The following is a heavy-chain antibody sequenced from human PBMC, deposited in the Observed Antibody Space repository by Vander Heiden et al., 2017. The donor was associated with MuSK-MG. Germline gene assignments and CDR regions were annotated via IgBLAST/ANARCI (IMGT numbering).Heavy chain of an antibody. CDR2: VSYSGGT. CDR3: ARAAYYYDSSGYSSGRTFDY. Sequence: QVQLQESGPGLVKPSETLSLTCTVSTDSITSYYWSWIRQPPGKGLECIGYVSYSGGTNFNPSLKNRVAASLDTSRSQFSLKLTSVTAADSAVYYCARAAYYYDSSGYSSGRTFDYWGQGTLVTVSS. CDR1: TDSITSYY. V-gene: IGHV4-59*01. D-gene: IGHD3-22*01. J-gene: IGHJ4*02.